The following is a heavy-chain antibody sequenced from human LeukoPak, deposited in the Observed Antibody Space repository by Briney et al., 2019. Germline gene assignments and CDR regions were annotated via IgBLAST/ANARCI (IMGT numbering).Heavy chain of an antibody. CDR2: ISYDGSNK. Sequence: PGGSLRLSCAASGFTFSSYGMHWVRQAPGKGLEWVAVISYDGSNKYYADSVKGRFTISRDNSKNTLYLQMNSLRAEDTAVYYCAKSGSQRRTYYYMDVWGRGTTVTVSS. V-gene: IGHV3-30*18. CDR1: GFTFSSYG. D-gene: IGHD3-10*01. CDR3: AKSGSQRRTYYYMDV. J-gene: IGHJ6*03.